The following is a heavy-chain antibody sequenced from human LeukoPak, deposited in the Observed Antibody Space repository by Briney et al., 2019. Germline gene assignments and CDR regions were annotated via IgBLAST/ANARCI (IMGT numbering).Heavy chain of an antibody. CDR2: INPTSGGT. J-gene: IGHJ4*02. CDR3: ARGARVDTAMADLDY. Sequence: ASVKVSCKASGYTFTGYYMHWVRQAPEQGLEWMGRINPTSGGTSYAQKFQGRVTMTRDTSISTAYMELSRLRSDDTAVYYCARGARVDTAMADLDYWGQGSLVTVSS. V-gene: IGHV1-2*06. D-gene: IGHD5-18*01. CDR1: GYTFTGYY.